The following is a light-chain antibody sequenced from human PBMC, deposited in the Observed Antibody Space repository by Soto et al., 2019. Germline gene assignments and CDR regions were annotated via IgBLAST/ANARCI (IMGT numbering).Light chain of an antibody. CDR2: GAS. CDR1: QSISSY. CDR3: HQVNDWPRLT. Sequence: EIVMTQSPATLSVSPGERATLSCRASQSISSYLAWYQQKPGQPPRRLIYGASTRATDIPARFSGGGSGTEFTLTINSLQSEDVAVYYCHQVNDWPRLTFGQGTKVEV. V-gene: IGKV3-15*01. J-gene: IGKJ1*01.